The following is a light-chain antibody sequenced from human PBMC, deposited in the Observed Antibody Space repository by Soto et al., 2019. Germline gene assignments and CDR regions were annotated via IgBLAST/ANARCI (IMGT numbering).Light chain of an antibody. Sequence: DIEITQSPSTLYGSVGDRVTITCRASQTISSWLAWYQQKPGKAPKLLIYKASTLKSGVPSRFRGSGSGTEFTLTISRLQPDDFATYYCQHYNSSSEAFGQGTKVDIK. CDR3: QHYNSSSEA. CDR2: KAS. CDR1: QTISSW. V-gene: IGKV1-5*03. J-gene: IGKJ1*01.